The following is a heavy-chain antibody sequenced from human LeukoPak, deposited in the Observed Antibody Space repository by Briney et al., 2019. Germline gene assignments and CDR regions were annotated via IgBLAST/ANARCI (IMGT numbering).Heavy chain of an antibody. Sequence: GGSLRLSCAASGFTFSSYSMQWVRQTPGKGLEWVGIMSNSGENTFYGEAVKGRFTISRDNSQNTLYLQMNSLRPEDTAVYYCAKGGASVTRYVDYWGQGALVTVSS. J-gene: IGHJ4*02. D-gene: IGHD4-17*01. CDR2: MSNSGENT. V-gene: IGHV3-30*18. CDR3: AKGGASVTRYVDY. CDR1: GFTFSSYS.